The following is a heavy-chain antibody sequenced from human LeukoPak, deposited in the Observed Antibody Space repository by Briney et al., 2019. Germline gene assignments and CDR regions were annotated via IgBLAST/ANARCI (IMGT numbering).Heavy chain of an antibody. CDR1: GGSFSGYY. Sequence: SETLSLTCAVYGGSFSGYYWSWIRQPPGRGLEWIGEINQSGRTSYNPSLKSRVTISVDTSNNQFSLKLSSVTAADTGVYYCATKYSVAVAANPPYFDDWGQGTLVTVSS. D-gene: IGHD6-19*01. CDR2: INQSGRT. V-gene: IGHV4-34*01. CDR3: ATKYSVAVAANPPYFDD. J-gene: IGHJ4*02.